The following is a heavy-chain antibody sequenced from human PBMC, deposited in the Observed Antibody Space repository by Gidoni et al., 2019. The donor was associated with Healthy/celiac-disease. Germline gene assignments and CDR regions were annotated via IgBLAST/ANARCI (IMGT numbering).Heavy chain of an antibody. CDR3: AREVPATFYWYFDL. D-gene: IGHD2-2*01. CDR2: IWYDGSNK. V-gene: IGHV3-33*01. J-gene: IGHJ2*01. Sequence: QVQLVESGGGVVQPGRSLRLSCAASGFPFRTYGMHWVRQAPGKGLEWVAVIWYDGSNKYYADSVKGRFTISRDNSKNTLYLQMNSLRAEDTAVYYCAREVPATFYWYFDLWGRGTLVTVSS. CDR1: GFPFRTYG.